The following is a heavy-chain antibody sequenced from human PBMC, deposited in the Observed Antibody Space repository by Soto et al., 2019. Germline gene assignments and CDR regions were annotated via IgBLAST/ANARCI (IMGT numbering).Heavy chain of an antibody. CDR3: AKHPRVSGYYTPYNWFDP. D-gene: IGHD3-3*01. CDR1: GFTFSSYA. J-gene: IGHJ5*02. V-gene: IGHV3-23*01. Sequence: GGSLRLSCAASGFTFSSYAMSWVRQAPGKGLEWVSAISGSGGSTYYADSVKGRFTISRDNSKNTLYLQMNSLRAEDTAVYYCAKHPRVSGYYTPYNWFDPWGQGTLVTVSS. CDR2: ISGSGGST.